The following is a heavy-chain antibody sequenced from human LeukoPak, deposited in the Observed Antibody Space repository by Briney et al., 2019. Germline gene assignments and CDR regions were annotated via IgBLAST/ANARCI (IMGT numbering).Heavy chain of an antibody. D-gene: IGHD3-10*01. CDR3: AGCYYGSGSYYSPYFDY. Sequence: PSETLSLTCTVSGGSISSYYWSWIRLPPGKGLEWIGYIYYSGNTNYNPSLKSRVTISVDTSKNQFSLKLSSVTTADTAVYYCAGCYYGSGSYYSPYFDYWGQGILVTVSS. CDR1: GGSISSYY. CDR2: IYYSGNT. V-gene: IGHV4-59*01. J-gene: IGHJ4*02.